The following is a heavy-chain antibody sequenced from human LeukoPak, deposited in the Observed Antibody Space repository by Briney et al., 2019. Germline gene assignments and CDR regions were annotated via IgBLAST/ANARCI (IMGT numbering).Heavy chain of an antibody. CDR1: GGTFSSYA. V-gene: IGHV1-69*13. J-gene: IGHJ2*01. Sequence: GASVKVSCKASGGTFSSYAISWVRQAPGQGLEWVGGIIPIFGTANYAQKFQGRVTITADESTSTAYMELSSLRSEDTAVYYCARVGAYCGGDCYNWYFDLWGRGALVTVSS. CDR3: ARVGAYCGGDCYNWYFDL. D-gene: IGHD2-21*01. CDR2: IIPIFGTA.